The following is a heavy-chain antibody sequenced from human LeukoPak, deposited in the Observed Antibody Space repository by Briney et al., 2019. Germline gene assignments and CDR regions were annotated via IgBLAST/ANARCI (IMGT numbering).Heavy chain of an antibody. CDR2: ISNTGDII. V-gene: IGHV3-48*03. D-gene: IGHD5-24*01. CDR3: ARGMATIDGYYYYMDV. J-gene: IGHJ6*03. Sequence: PGGSLRLSCAASGFSFSNYEMNWVRQAPGKGLEWISHISNTGDIIHYADSVKGRFTISRDNAKNSLYLQMNSLRAEDTAVYYCARGMATIDGYYYYMDVWGKGTTVTVSS. CDR1: GFSFSNYE.